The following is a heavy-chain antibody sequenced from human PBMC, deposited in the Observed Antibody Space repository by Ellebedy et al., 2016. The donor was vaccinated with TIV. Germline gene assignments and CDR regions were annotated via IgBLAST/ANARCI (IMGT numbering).Heavy chain of an antibody. V-gene: IGHV3-64*04. D-gene: IGHD1-26*01. CDR3: AKDRSGSYSMDY. J-gene: IGHJ4*02. Sequence: GESLKISCSASGFTFSSYAMHWVRQAPGKGLEYVSAISSNGGSTYYADSVKGRFTISRDNSKNTLYLQMNSLRAEDTAVYYCAKDRSGSYSMDYWGQGTLVTVSS. CDR1: GFTFSSYA. CDR2: ISSNGGST.